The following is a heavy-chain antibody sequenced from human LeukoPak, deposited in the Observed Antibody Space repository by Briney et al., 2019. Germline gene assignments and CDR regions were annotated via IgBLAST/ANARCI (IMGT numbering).Heavy chain of an antibody. J-gene: IGHJ4*02. CDR1: GGSFNDYY. D-gene: IGHD1/OR15-1a*01. V-gene: IGHV4-34*01. CDR3: ARELVDSTKQFDY. CDR2: INHSGSN. Sequence: RSSETLSLTCAVYGGSFNDYYWSWIRQPPGKGLEWIGEINHSGSNNYNPSLKSRVTISVDTSKNQFSLKLSSVTAADTAVYYCARELVDSTKQFDYWGQGTLVTVSS.